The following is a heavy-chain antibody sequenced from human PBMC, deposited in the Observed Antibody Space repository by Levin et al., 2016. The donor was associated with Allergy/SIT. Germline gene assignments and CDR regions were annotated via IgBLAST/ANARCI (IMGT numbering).Heavy chain of an antibody. J-gene: IGHJ4*02. D-gene: IGHD3-22*01. CDR1: GFTFSSYS. Sequence: GGSLRLSCAASGFTFSSYSMNWVRQAPGKGLEWVSYISSSSSTIYYADSVKGRFTISRDNAKNSLYLQMNSLRAEDTAVYYCAGSPPYYDSSGYKVNYFDYWGQGTLVTVSS. CDR2: ISSSSSTI. V-gene: IGHV3-48*01. CDR3: AGSPPYYDSSGYKVNYFDY.